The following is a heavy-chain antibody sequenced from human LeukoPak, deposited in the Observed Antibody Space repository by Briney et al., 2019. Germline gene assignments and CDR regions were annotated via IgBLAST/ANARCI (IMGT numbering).Heavy chain of an antibody. CDR1: RFTFSSYA. V-gene: IGHV3-23*01. D-gene: IGHD1-26*01. Sequence: GESLRLSCAASRFTFSSYAMSWVRQAPGKGLEWVSAISGSGGSTYYADSVRGRFTISRDNSKNTLYLHMNSLRAEDTALYYCARNYYEPTYDYYFDCWGQGTLVTVSS. CDR2: ISGSGGST. J-gene: IGHJ4*02. CDR3: ARNYYEPTYDYYFDC.